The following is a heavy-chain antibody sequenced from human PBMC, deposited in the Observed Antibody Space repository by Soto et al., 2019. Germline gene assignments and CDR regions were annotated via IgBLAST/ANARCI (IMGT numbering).Heavy chain of an antibody. CDR2: ISYDGSNK. CDR3: ARDPTLTTNKTNYYYYGMDV. J-gene: IGHJ6*02. D-gene: IGHD4-4*01. CDR1: GFTFSSYA. Sequence: PGGSLRLSCAASGFTFSSYAMHWVRQAPGKGLEWVAVISYDGSNKYYADSVKGRFTISRDNSKNTLYLQMNSLRAEDTAVYYCARDPTLTTNKTNYYYYGMDVWGQGTTVTVSS. V-gene: IGHV3-30-3*01.